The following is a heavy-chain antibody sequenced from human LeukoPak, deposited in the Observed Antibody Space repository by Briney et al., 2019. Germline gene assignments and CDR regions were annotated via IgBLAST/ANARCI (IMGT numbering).Heavy chain of an antibody. V-gene: IGHV4-4*09. CDR3: ARRRITGSFDI. CDR2: IYTSGST. Sequence: SETLSLTCTVSGGSISSYYWSWIRQPPGEGLEWIGYIYTSGSTNYNPSLKSRVTISVDTSKNQFSLKLSSVTAADTAVYYCARRRITGSFDIWGQGTMVTVSS. CDR1: GGSISSYY. J-gene: IGHJ3*02. D-gene: IGHD1-20*01.